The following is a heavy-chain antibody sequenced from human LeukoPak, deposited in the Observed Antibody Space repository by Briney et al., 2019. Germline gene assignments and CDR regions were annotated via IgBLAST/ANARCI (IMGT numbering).Heavy chain of an antibody. D-gene: IGHD5-18*01. Sequence: PSETLSLTCAVYGGSFSGYYWSWIRQPPGKGLEWIGEINHSGSTNYNPSLKSRVTISVDTSKNQFSLKLSSVTAADTAVYYCARQHDTAYEDFDYWGQGTLVTVPS. CDR2: INHSGST. J-gene: IGHJ4*02. V-gene: IGHV4-34*01. CDR1: GGSFSGYY. CDR3: ARQHDTAYEDFDY.